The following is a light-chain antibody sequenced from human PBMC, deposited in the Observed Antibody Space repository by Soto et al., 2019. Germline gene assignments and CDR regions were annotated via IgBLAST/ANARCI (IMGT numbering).Light chain of an antibody. J-gene: IGKJ1*01. Sequence: EIVLTQSPASLSLSLGGSAPLVCGASEGVASTNLAWYQQKPGEAPRLLIYGASTRATGIPARFSGSGSGTEFTLTISNLQSEDFAVYYCHQYNNWPPWTFGQGTKVDIK. V-gene: IGKV3-15*01. CDR1: EGVASTN. CDR3: HQYNNWPPWT. CDR2: GAS.